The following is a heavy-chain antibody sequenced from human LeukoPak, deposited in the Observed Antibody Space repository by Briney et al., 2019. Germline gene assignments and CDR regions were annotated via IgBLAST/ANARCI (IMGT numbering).Heavy chain of an antibody. Sequence: GWSLRLSCAASGFSFSRYAMSGVRQAPGKGLAWVSAISGSGGSTYYADSVKGRFTISRDNSKNTLYLQMNSLRAEDTAVYYCAKEIAIFGVVIVFDYWGQGTLVTVSS. D-gene: IGHD3-3*01. CDR3: AKEIAIFGVVIVFDY. CDR1: GFSFSRYA. J-gene: IGHJ4*02. V-gene: IGHV3-23*01. CDR2: ISGSGGST.